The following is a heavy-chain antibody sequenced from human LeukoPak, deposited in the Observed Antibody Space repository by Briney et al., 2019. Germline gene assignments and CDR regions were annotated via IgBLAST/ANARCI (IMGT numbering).Heavy chain of an antibody. CDR2: INPSGGST. D-gene: IGHD3-22*01. Sequence: GASVTVSCKASGYTFTSYYMHWVRQAPGQGLEWMGIINPSGGSTGYAQKFQGRVTMTRDTSTSTVYMELSSLRSEDTAVYYCARATSGYYSQAPFDYWGQGTLVTVSS. V-gene: IGHV1-46*01. CDR3: ARATSGYYSQAPFDY. CDR1: GYTFTSYY. J-gene: IGHJ4*02.